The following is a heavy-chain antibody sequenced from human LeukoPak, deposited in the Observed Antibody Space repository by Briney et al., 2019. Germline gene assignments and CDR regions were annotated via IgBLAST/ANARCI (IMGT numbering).Heavy chain of an antibody. J-gene: IGHJ3*02. V-gene: IGHV1-18*01. CDR2: ISPYKGNT. CDR1: GYPFTSFG. CDR3: ARGGAKEDIVVEPPSKGLKAFDI. Sequence: ASVKVSCKASGYPFTSFGISWVRQAPGQGLEWMGWISPYKGNTNYAQKLQGRVTMTTDTYTTTAYMELTSLRSDDTAVYYCARGGAKEDIVVEPPSKGLKAFDIWGQGTMVTVSS. D-gene: IGHD2-2*01.